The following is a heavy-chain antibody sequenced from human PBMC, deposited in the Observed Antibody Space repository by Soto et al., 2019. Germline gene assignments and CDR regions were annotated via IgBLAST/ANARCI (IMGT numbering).Heavy chain of an antibody. CDR3: AKSLWDTSGWKTDY. D-gene: IGHD6-19*01. Sequence: SETLSLTCTVSGDSISSLYWSWIRQPPGKGLKWIGYIYYSGSINYNPSLKSRVTISVDPSKNQFSLRLSSVTAADTAVYYCAKSLWDTSGWKTDYWGQGTLVTVSS. V-gene: IGHV4-59*01. J-gene: IGHJ4*02. CDR1: GDSISSLY. CDR2: IYYSGSI.